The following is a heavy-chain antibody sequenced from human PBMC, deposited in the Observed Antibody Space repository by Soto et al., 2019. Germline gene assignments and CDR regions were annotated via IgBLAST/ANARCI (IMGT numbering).Heavy chain of an antibody. CDR1: GYSFTSYW. CDR2: IDPSDSYT. D-gene: IGHD6-25*01. CDR3: ASQPPSRLGMDV. V-gene: IGHV5-10-1*01. J-gene: IGHJ6*02. Sequence: PGESLKISCKGSGYSFTSYWISWVRQMPGKGLEWMGRIDPSDSYTNYSPSFQGHVTISADKSISTAYLQWSSLKASDTAMYYCASQPPSRLGMDVWGQGTTVTVSS.